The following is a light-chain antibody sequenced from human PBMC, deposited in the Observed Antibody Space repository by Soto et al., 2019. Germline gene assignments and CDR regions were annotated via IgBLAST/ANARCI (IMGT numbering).Light chain of an antibody. CDR2: GAS. Sequence: EVVLTQSPATLSVSPGERVILSCRASESVRTSLAWYQQRPGRSPSLLIYGASTRATGLPARFTGSGSGTEFTLTTSSLQSEDFGVYYCQQYADWPRTFGQGTNVDIK. V-gene: IGKV3-15*01. J-gene: IGKJ1*01. CDR3: QQYADWPRT. CDR1: ESVRTS.